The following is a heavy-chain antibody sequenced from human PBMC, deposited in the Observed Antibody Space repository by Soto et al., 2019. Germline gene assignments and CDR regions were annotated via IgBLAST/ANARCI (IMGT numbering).Heavy chain of an antibody. J-gene: IGHJ1*01. CDR3: ASFRALRVGC. V-gene: IGHV1-69*12. CDR1: GGTFSSYD. D-gene: IGHD3-10*01. Sequence: QVQLVQSGAEMKRPGSSVKVSCKASGGTFSSYDISWVRQAPGQGLEWMGGIIPIFGTANKAQKFQGRVTITADESTSTGYMEPSSLKSEDTAVYYCASFRALRVGCWGQGTQVTVSS. CDR2: IIPIFGTA.